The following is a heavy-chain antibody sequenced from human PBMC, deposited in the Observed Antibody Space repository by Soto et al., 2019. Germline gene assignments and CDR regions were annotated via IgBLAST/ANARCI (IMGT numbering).Heavy chain of an antibody. CDR1: CVSILSYY. D-gene: IGHD6-13*01. CDR2: IYYSGIT. Sequence: SETLSLTCTVTCVSILSYYWSWIRQPPGKGLEWIGYIYYSGITNYNPSLKSRVTISVDTSKNQFSLNLISVTAADTAMYYCAGDPVAASGTAFDVWGQGTMVT. V-gene: IGHV4-59*12. CDR3: AGDPVAASGTAFDV. J-gene: IGHJ3*01.